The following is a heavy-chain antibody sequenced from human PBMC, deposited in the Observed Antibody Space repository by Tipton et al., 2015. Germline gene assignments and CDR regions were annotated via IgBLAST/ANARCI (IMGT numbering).Heavy chain of an antibody. CDR3: ARLGGLAADY. V-gene: IGHV3-74*01. Sequence: GSLRFSCAASGFTFSSYWMHWVRQPPGKGPVWVSRINTDGSSTNYADSVKGRFTISRDNAKNTLHLQMNSLRAEDTAVYYCARLGGLAADYWGQGTLVTVSS. CDR2: INTDGSST. J-gene: IGHJ4*02. CDR1: GFTFSSYW. D-gene: IGHD6-25*01.